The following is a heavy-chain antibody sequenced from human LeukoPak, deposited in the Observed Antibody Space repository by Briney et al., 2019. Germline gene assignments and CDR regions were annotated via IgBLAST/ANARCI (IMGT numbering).Heavy chain of an antibody. J-gene: IGHJ4*02. CDR1: GVSISNYY. V-gene: IGHV4-59*08. CDR2: IYYSGST. Sequence: SETLSLTCTASGVSISNYYRSWVRQPPGKGLEWIGYIYYSGSTNYNPSLKSRVTISIDTSKNQFSLKLSSVTAADTAVYYCARRRSGEVEIDYWGQGTLVTVSS. D-gene: IGHD3-3*01. CDR3: ARRRSGEVEIDY.